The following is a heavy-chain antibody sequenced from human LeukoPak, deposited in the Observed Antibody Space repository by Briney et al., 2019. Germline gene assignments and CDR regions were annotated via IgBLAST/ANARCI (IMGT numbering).Heavy chain of an antibody. V-gene: IGHV2-5*02. CDR1: GFSLSTSGMG. J-gene: IGHJ1*01. CDR2: IYWDDDK. Sequence: SGPTLVNPTQTLTLTCTFSGFSLSTSGMGVGWIRQPPGKALEWLAPIYWDDDKRYSPSLKSRLTITKDTSKNQVVLTMTNMDPVDTATYYCAHKVEVGVNTRYFQHWGQGTLVTVSS. D-gene: IGHD1-26*01. CDR3: AHKVEVGVNTRYFQH.